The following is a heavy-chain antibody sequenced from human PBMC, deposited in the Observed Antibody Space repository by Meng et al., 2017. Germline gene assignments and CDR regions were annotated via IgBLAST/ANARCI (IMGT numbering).Heavy chain of an antibody. J-gene: IGHJ6*02. CDR2: TYYRSKWYN. V-gene: IGHV6-1*01. D-gene: IGHD6-19*01. Sequence: SETLSLTCAISGASVSSNSAAWNWIRQSPSRGLEWLGRTYYRSKWYNDYAVSVKSRITINPDTSKNQFSLQLNSVTPEDTAVYYCARDGYSSGWSTYYYYYYGMDVWGQGTTVTVSS. CDR1: GASVSSNSAA. CDR3: ARDGYSSGWSTYYYYYYGMDV.